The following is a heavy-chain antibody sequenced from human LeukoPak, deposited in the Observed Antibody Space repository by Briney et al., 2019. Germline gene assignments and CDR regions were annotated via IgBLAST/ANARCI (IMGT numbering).Heavy chain of an antibody. CDR2: ISSNGGST. V-gene: IGHV3-64*01. CDR3: ARETWRGDAFDI. CDR1: GFTFSNYA. Sequence: PGGSLRLSCAASGFTFSNYAMHWVRQAPGKRLGYVSAISSNGGSTYYANSVKGRFTISRDKSKNTVYLKMGSLRAEDMAVYYCARETWRGDAFDIWGQGTMVTVSS. D-gene: IGHD3-16*01. J-gene: IGHJ3*02.